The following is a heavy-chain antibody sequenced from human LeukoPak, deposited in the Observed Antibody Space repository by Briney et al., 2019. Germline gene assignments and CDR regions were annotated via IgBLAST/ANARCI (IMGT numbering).Heavy chain of an antibody. CDR2: ISARDGST. Sequence: GGSLRLSCAASGFTFGIYAMSWVRQAPGQGLDWVSAISARDGSTYYADSVKGRFTISRDNSKNTLYLQMNSLRAEDTAVYYCARVLRFLEWLLAPIDYWGQGTLVTVSS. D-gene: IGHD3-3*01. CDR1: GFTFGIYA. V-gene: IGHV3-23*01. CDR3: ARVLRFLEWLLAPIDY. J-gene: IGHJ4*02.